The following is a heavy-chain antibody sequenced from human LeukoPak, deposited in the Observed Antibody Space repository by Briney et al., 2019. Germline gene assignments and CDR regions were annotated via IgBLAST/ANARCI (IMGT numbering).Heavy chain of an antibody. CDR3: ARSKACYSSGWYLDY. CDR2: IDWDDDK. Sequence: SGPTLVNPTQTLTLTCTFSGFSLGTSGMCVSWIRQPPGKALEWLARIDWDDDKYYSTSLKTRLTISKDTSKNQVVLTMTNMDPVDTATYYCARSKACYSSGWYLDYWGQGTLVTVSS. J-gene: IGHJ4*02. D-gene: IGHD6-19*01. CDR1: GFSLGTSGMC. V-gene: IGHV2-70*11.